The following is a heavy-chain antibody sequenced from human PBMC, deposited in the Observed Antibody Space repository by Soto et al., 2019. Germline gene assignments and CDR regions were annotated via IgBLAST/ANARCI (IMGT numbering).Heavy chain of an antibody. CDR1: GFPFSSYA. D-gene: IGHD3-22*01. CDR2: ISGSGGST. CDR3: AKDDSSGYRWSGFDY. J-gene: IGHJ4*02. V-gene: IGHV3-23*01. Sequence: EVQLLESGGGLVQPGGSLRLSCAASGFPFSSYAMSCVGQGPGKGLEWASAISGSGGSTYYADSVKGRFTISRDNSKNPLYLQMNSLRAEDTALYYCAKDDSSGYRWSGFDYWGQGTLVTVSS.